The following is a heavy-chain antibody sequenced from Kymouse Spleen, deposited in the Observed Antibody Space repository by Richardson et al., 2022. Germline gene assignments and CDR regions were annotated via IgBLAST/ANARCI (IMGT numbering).Heavy chain of an antibody. V-gene: IGHV3-21*03. CDR3: ARYNWNLHYFDY. CDR1: GFTFSSYS. J-gene: IGHJ4*02. D-gene: IGHD1-20*01,IGHD1-7*01. Sequence: EVQLVESGGGLVKPGGSLRLSCAASGFTFSSYSMNWVRQAPGKGLEWVSSISSSSSYIYYADSVKGRFTISRDNAKNSLYLQMNSLRAEDTAVYYCARYNWNLHYFDYWGQGTLVTVSS. CDR2: ISSSSSYI.